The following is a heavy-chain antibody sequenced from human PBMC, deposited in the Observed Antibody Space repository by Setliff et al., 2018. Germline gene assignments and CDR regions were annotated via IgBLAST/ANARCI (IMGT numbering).Heavy chain of an antibody. V-gene: IGHV1-46*01. CDR2: INVSGGSA. CDR3: ARINFYVSSGYYYASDN. J-gene: IGHJ4*02. CDR1: GYTFTRYY. D-gene: IGHD3-22*01. Sequence: ASVKVSCKASGYTFTRYYMYWVRQAPGQGLEWMGIINVSGGSASYAEKFQGRVTMTTDTYTSTAYMELRSLRPDDTAVYYCARINFYVSSGYYYASDNWGQGTLVTVSS.